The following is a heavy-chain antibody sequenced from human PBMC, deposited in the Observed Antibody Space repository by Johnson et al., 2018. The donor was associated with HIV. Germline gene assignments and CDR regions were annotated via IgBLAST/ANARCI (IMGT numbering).Heavy chain of an antibody. J-gene: IGHJ3*02. CDR1: GFTFSSYA. V-gene: IGHV3-30-3*01. CDR3: AREGAAAGPTDAFDI. CDR2: ISYDGSNK. Sequence: QEQLVESGGGVVRPGGSLRLSCAASGFTFSSYAMHWVRQAPGKGLEWVAVISYDGSNKYYADSVKGRFTISRDNSKNTLELQMNSLRAEDTAVYYSAREGAAAGPTDAFDIWGQGTMVTVSS. D-gene: IGHD6-13*01.